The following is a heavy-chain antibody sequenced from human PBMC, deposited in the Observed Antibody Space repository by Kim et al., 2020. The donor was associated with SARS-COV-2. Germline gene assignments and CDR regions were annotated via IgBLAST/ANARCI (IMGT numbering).Heavy chain of an antibody. V-gene: IGHV4-39*02. CDR3: AGEAVAGLYYYYYYGMDV. CDR1: GGSISSSSYY. Sequence: SETLSLTCTVSGGSISSSSYYWGWIRQPPGKGLEWIGSIYYSGSTYYNSSLKSLVTISVDTSKNQFSLKLSSVTAADTAVYYCAGEAVAGLYYYYYYGMDVWGQGTTVPVSS. D-gene: IGHD6-19*01. J-gene: IGHJ6*02. CDR2: IYYSGST.